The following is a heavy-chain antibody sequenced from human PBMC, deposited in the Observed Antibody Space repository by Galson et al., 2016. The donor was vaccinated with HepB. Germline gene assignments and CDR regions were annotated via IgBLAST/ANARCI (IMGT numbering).Heavy chain of an antibody. CDR1: RFTFSSYA. CDR2: VSFDGSDK. CDR3: ATYFLDSSGYYDY. D-gene: IGHD3-22*01. J-gene: IGHJ4*02. V-gene: IGHV3-30*04. Sequence: SLRLSCAVSRFTFSSYAAHWVRQAPGKGLEWVAVVSFDGSDKYYADSVKGRFTISRDNSKNTLHLQMNSLRAEDTAVYYCATYFLDSSGYYDYWGQGTLVTVSS.